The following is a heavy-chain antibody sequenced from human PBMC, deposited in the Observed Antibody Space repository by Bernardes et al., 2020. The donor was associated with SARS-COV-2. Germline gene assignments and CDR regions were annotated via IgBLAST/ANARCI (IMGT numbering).Heavy chain of an antibody. V-gene: IGHV3-21*01. D-gene: IGHD2-2*03. CDR3: ARDAGYCSSNTCSGPSAMDV. Sequence: GGSLSPSCEASGFRFSDFTMNWVRLVPGTGLEWVASISHESSYMYYAGSVSGRITISRDHAKNSLFLQLNSLRVEDTAIYYCARDAGYCSSNTCSGPSAMDVWGQGVTVTVAS. CDR2: ISHESSYM. CDR1: GFRFSDFT. J-gene: IGHJ6*02.